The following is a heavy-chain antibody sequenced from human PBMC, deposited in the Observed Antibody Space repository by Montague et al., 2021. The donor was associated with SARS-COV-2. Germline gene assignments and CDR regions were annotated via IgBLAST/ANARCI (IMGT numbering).Heavy chain of an antibody. CDR1: GGSFSGYY. V-gene: IGHV4-34*01. Sequence: SETLSLTCAVYGGSFSGYYWSWIRQPPGKGLEWIGEINHSGSTNYNPSLKSRVTISVDTSKNQFSLKLSSVTAADTAVYYCARARSVTTFFLSVRVAMDVWGQGTTVTVSS. J-gene: IGHJ6*02. D-gene: IGHD4-11*01. CDR3: ARARSVTTFFLSVRVAMDV. CDR2: INHSGST.